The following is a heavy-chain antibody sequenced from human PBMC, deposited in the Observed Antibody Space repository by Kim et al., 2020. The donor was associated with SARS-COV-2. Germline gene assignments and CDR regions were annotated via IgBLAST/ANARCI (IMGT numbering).Heavy chain of an antibody. CDR1: GGSISSSNW. J-gene: IGHJ5*02. V-gene: IGHV4-4*02. Sequence: SETLSLTCAVSGGSISSSNWWSWVRQPPGKGLEWIGEIYHSGSTNYNPSLKSRVTISVDKSKNQCSLKLSSVTAADTAVYYCARELWFGELARFDPWGQGTLVTVSS. D-gene: IGHD3-10*01. CDR2: IYHSGST. CDR3: ARELWFGELARFDP.